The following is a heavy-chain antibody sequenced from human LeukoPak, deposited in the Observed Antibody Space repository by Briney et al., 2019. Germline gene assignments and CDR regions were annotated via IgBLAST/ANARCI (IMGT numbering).Heavy chain of an antibody. V-gene: IGHV1-69*04. CDR3: AGGQDFYYYYGMDV. Sequence: SVKVSCKASGGTFSSYAISWVRQAPGQGLEWMGRIIPILGIANYAQQFQGRVTITADKSTSTAYMELRSLRSEDTAVYYCAGGQDFYYYYGMDVWGQGTTVTVSS. CDR1: GGTFSSYA. J-gene: IGHJ6*02. CDR2: IIPILGIA.